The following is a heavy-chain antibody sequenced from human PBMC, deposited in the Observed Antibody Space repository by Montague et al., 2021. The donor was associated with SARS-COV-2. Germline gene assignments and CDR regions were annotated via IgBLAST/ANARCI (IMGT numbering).Heavy chain of an antibody. J-gene: IGHJ4*02. Sequence: SLGLSCAASGFTFSSYAMSWVRQAPGKGLEWVSVIYSGGSSTYYADSVKGRFTISRDNSKNTLYLQMNSLRAEDTAVYYCAKVKHVRYDFWSGYRGGYFDYWGQGTLVTVSS. V-gene: IGHV3-23*03. CDR1: GFTFSSYA. CDR2: IYSGGSST. D-gene: IGHD3-3*01. CDR3: AKVKHVRYDFWSGYRGGYFDY.